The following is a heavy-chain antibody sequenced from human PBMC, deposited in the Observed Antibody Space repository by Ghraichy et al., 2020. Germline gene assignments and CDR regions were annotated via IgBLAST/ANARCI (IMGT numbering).Heavy chain of an antibody. Sequence: SETLSLTCAVYGGSFSGYHWSWIRQPPGKALEWIGEINHSGGTNYNPSLKSRVTISIDTSKNQFSLKLSSLTAADTAVYYCARAPHDYSHYEGMTYWYFDLWGRGTLVTVSS. V-gene: IGHV4-34*01. CDR3: ARAPHDYSHYEGMTYWYFDL. CDR1: GGSFSGYH. J-gene: IGHJ2*01. CDR2: INHSGGT. D-gene: IGHD4-11*01.